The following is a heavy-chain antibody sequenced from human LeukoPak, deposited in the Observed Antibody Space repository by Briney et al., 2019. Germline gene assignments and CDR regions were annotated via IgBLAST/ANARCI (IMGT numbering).Heavy chain of an antibody. D-gene: IGHD1-1*01. J-gene: IGHJ4*02. CDR1: GFTFSNAW. Sequence: GGSLRLSCAASGFTFSNAWMSWVRQAPGKGLEWVSSINPGGVSRYYADSVRGRFTISRDNSENTVSLQMNSLRTDDTAMYYCAKDRAGTPWADWGQGTLVTVSS. CDR3: AKDRAGTPWAD. CDR2: INPGGVSR. V-gene: IGHV3-23*01.